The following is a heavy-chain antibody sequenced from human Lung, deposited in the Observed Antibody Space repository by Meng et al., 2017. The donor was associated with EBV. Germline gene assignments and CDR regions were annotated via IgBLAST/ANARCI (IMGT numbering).Heavy chain of an antibody. V-gene: IGHV6-1*01. CDR3: ARGATSVFDL. Sequence: QVHVQQSSPGLVKPSQPLSLHGVISGDSVSSSSAAWTWIRQSPSRGLEWLGRTYYRSKWYNDYAVFVKSRIAINPDTSKNQFSLQLNSVTPEDTAVYYCARGATSVFDLWGLGTLVTVSS. CDR1: GDSVSSSSAA. CDR2: TYYRSKWYN. J-gene: IGHJ2*01.